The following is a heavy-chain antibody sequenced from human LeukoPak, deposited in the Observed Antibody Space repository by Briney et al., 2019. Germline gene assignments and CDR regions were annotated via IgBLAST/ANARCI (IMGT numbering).Heavy chain of an antibody. CDR1: GYTFTGYY. CDR2: INPNSGGT. V-gene: IGHV1-2*02. D-gene: IGHD3-22*01. J-gene: IGHJ4*02. Sequence: ASVKVSCKASGYTFTGYYMHWVRQAPGQGLEWMEWINPNSGGTNYAQKFQGRVTMTRDTSISTAYMELSRLRSDDTAVYYCARDLDSSGYYFAHTDDYWGQGTLVTVSS. CDR3: ARDLDSSGYYFAHTDDY.